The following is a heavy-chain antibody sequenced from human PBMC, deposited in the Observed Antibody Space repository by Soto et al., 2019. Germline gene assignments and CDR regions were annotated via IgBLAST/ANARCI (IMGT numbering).Heavy chain of an antibody. V-gene: IGHV1-3*01. J-gene: IGHJ3*02. CDR1: GYTFTSYA. CDR3: ARDYDFWSGLHDAFDI. Sequence: GASVKVSCKASGYTFTSYAMHWVRQAPGQRLEWMGWINAGNGNTKYSQKFQGRVTITRDTSASTAYMGLSSLRSEDTAVYYCARDYDFWSGLHDAFDIWGQGTMVTVSS. D-gene: IGHD3-3*01. CDR2: INAGNGNT.